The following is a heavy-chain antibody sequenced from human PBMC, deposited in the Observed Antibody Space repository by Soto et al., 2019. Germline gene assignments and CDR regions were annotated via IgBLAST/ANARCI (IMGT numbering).Heavy chain of an antibody. CDR2: IYYSGST. D-gene: IGHD1-7*01. V-gene: IGHV4-39*01. CDR1: GGSISSSSYY. Sequence: QLQLQESGPGLVKPSETLSLTCTVSGGSISSSSYYWGWIRQPPGKGLEWIGSIYYSGSTYYNPSLKSRVTISVDTSKNQFSLKLSSVTAADTAVYYCARHRNWNYVGGWFDPWGQGTLVTVSS. CDR3: ARHRNWNYVGGWFDP. J-gene: IGHJ5*02.